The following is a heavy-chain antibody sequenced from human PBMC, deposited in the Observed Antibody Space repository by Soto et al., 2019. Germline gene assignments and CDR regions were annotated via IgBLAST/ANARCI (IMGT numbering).Heavy chain of an antibody. CDR1: GFTVSSNY. D-gene: IGHD4-17*01. J-gene: IGHJ3*02. V-gene: IGHV3-66*01. CDR3: ARDHGTTVTDAFDI. Sequence: PGGSLRLSCAASGFTVSSNYMSWVRQAPGKELERDRVIYSGGSTYYADSKKGRFTITRDNSKNTLYLQMNSLRAEDKAVYYCARDHGTTVTDAFDIWGQGTMVTVSS. CDR2: IYSGGST.